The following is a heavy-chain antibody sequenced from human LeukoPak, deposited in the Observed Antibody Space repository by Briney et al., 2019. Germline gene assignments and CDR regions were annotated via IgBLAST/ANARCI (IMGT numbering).Heavy chain of an antibody. CDR1: GFTFDDYG. D-gene: IGHD2-2*01. CDR3: ARDRAVWVVVPAVPGWFDP. V-gene: IGHV3-20*04. J-gene: IGHJ5*02. Sequence: PGGSLRLSCAASGFTFDDYGMSWVRQAPGKGLEWVSGVNWDGGTTGYADSVKGRFTISRDNAKNSLYLQMNSLRAEDTAVYYCARDRAVWVVVPAVPGWFDPWGQGTLVTVSS. CDR2: VNWDGGTT.